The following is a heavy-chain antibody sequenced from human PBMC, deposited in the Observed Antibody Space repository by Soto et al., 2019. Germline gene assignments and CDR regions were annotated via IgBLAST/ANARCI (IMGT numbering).Heavy chain of an antibody. V-gene: IGHV3-23*01. J-gene: IGHJ4*02. CDR2: ISGSGGST. CDR1: GFTFGSYA. Sequence: GGSLRLSCAASGFTFGSYAMSWVRQAPGKGLEWVSAISGSGGSTYYADSVKGRFTISRDNSKNTLYLQMNSLRAEDTAVYYCAKDLAYSSGWLPAYYFDYWGQGTLVTGSS. CDR3: AKDLAYSSGWLPAYYFDY. D-gene: IGHD6-19*01.